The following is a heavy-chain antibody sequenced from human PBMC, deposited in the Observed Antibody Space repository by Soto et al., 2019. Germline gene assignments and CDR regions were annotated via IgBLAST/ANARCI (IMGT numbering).Heavy chain of an antibody. CDR2: ISYDGSNK. V-gene: IGHV3-30*18. CDR1: GFTFSSYG. Sequence: QVQLVESGGGVVQPGRSLRLSCAASGFTFSSYGMHWVRQAPGKGLGWVAGISYDGSNKYYAESVQGRFTISRDNSKNTLYLQMNSLRAEDTAVYYCAKVREDIVVVVAATCPNYLGQGTLVTVSS. CDR3: AKVREDIVVVVAATCPNY. J-gene: IGHJ4*02. D-gene: IGHD2-15*01.